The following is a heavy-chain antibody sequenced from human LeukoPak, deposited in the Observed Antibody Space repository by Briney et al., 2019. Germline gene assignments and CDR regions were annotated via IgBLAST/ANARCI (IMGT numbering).Heavy chain of an antibody. CDR3: ARAVLYYDSSGYFSYYYMDV. CDR1: GGSISSYY. D-gene: IGHD3-22*01. CDR2: IYYSGST. Sequence: SETLSLTCTVSGGSISSYYWSWIRQPPGKGLEWIGYIYYSGSTNYNPSLKSRVTISVDTSRNQFSLKLSSVTAADTAVYYCARAVLYYDSSGYFSYYYMDVWGKGTTVTVSS. V-gene: IGHV4-59*08. J-gene: IGHJ6*03.